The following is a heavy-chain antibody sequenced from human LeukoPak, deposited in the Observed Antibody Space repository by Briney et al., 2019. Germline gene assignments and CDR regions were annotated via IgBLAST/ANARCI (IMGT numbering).Heavy chain of an antibody. V-gene: IGHV4-61*02. J-gene: IGHJ4*02. D-gene: IGHD1-26*01. Sequence: SETLSLTCTVSGDSISIGSHFWSWIRQPAGKGLEWIGRIYTTGNTNYNPSLKSRVTISVDTSNNQFSLKLSSVTAADTAVYYCAREGSGSHPGYYWGQGTLVTVSS. CDR3: AREGSGSHPGYY. CDR2: IYTTGNT. CDR1: GDSISIGSHF.